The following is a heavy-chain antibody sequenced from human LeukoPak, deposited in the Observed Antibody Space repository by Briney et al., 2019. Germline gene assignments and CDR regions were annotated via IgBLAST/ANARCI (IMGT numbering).Heavy chain of an antibody. V-gene: IGHV4-38-2*02. Sequence: SETLSLTCTVSGYSISSGYYWGWIRQPPGKGLEWIGSIYHSGSTYYNPSLKSRVTISVDTSKNQFSLKLSSVTAADTAVYYCARRQYLDYWGQGTLVTVSS. J-gene: IGHJ4*02. CDR3: ARRQYLDY. CDR1: GYSISSGYY. CDR2: IYHSGST.